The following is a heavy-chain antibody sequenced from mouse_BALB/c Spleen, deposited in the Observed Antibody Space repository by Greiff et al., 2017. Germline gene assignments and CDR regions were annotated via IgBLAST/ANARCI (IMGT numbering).Heavy chain of an antibody. CDR3: ARVQWGYAMDY. CDR2: SRNKANDYTT. J-gene: IGHJ4*01. V-gene: IGHV7-1*02. CDR1: GFTFSDFY. Sequence: EVQGVESGGGLVQPGGSLRLSCATSGFTFSDFYMEWVRQPPGKRLEWIAASRNKANDYTTEYSASVKGRFIVSRDTSQSILYLQMNALRAEDTAIYYCARVQWGYAMDYWGQGTSVTVSS.